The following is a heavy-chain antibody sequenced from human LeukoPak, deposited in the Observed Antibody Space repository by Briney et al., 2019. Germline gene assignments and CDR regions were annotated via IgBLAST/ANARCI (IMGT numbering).Heavy chain of an antibody. D-gene: IGHD3-10*01. CDR3: ARVIDSGSYYNY. Sequence: ASVKVSCKASGGTFRSYAISWVRQAPGQGLEWMGGIIPIFGTANYAQKFQGRVTITTDESTSTAYMELSRLRSDDTAVYYCARVIDSGSYYNYWGQGTLVTVSS. CDR1: GGTFRSYA. J-gene: IGHJ4*02. CDR2: IIPIFGTA. V-gene: IGHV1-69*05.